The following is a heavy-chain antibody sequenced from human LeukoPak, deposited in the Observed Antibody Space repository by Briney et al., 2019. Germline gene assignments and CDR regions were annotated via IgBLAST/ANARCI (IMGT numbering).Heavy chain of an antibody. CDR1: GLTVRSTY. J-gene: IGHJ4*02. Sequence: SGGSLRLSCAASGLTVRSTYMNWVRQAPGKGLEWLSIIYSGGDTYYADSVKGRCTISRDNSKNMLYLQLDSLKAEDTAVYYCARAQSQLLWFGKIPTHFDSWGRGTLVTVST. CDR2: IYSGGDT. V-gene: IGHV3-53*01. CDR3: ARAQSQLLWFGKIPTHFDS. D-gene: IGHD3-10*01.